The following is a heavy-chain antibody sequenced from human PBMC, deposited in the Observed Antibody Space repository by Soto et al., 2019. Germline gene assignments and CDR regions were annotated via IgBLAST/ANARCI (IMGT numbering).Heavy chain of an antibody. Sequence: GGSLRLSCAASGFTVSSNYMSWVRQAPGKGLEWVSVIYSGGSTYYADSVKGRFTISRDNSKNTLYLQMNSLRAEDTAVYYCAGWTNFWSGYAYYYYGMDVWGQGTTVTVS. CDR1: GFTVSSNY. CDR3: AGWTNFWSGYAYYYYGMDV. J-gene: IGHJ6*02. D-gene: IGHD3-3*01. V-gene: IGHV3-53*01. CDR2: IYSGGST.